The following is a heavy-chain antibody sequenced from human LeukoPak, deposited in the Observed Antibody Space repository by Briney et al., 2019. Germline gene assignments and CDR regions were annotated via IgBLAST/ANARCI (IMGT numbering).Heavy chain of an antibody. Sequence: GASVKVPCKASGYTFTSYAMHWVRQAPGQRLEWMGWINAGNGNTKYSQKFQGRVTITRDTSASTAYMELSSPRSEDTAVYYCATGTHYGDSNFDYWGQGTLVTVSS. D-gene: IGHD4-17*01. CDR1: GYTFTSYA. CDR3: ATGTHYGDSNFDY. V-gene: IGHV1-3*01. CDR2: INAGNGNT. J-gene: IGHJ4*02.